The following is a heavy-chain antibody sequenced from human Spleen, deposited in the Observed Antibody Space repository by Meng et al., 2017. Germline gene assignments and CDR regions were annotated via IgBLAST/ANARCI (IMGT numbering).Heavy chain of an antibody. CDR3: ARDPDY. V-gene: IGHV4-34*01. CDR1: GGAFSGYY. Sequence: QVQLQQWGAELLKPSETLSLTCAVYGGAFSGYYWSWIRQPPGKGLEWIAEIYHTGSTNYNPSLKSRVTISVDKSKNQFSLNLSSVTAADTAVYYCARDPDYWGQGTLVTVSS. J-gene: IGHJ4*02. CDR2: IYHTGST.